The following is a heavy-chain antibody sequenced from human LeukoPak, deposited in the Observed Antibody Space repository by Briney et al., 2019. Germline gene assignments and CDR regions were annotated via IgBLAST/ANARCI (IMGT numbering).Heavy chain of an antibody. CDR1: GGSISSYY. CDR2: IYYSGST. J-gene: IGHJ4*02. V-gene: IGHV4-59*01. Sequence: SETLSLTCTVSGGSISSYYRSWIRQPPGKGLEWIGYIYYSGSTNYNPSLKSRVTISVDTSKNQFSLKLSSVTAADTAVYYCARDDYGSGSWGQGTLVTVSS. CDR3: ARDDYGSGS. D-gene: IGHD3-10*01.